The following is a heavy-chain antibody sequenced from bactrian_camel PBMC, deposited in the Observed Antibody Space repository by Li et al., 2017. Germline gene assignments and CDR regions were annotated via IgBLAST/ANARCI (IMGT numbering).Heavy chain of an antibody. CDR2: INFPNGDAT. D-gene: IGHD5*01. CDR1: RWNASDFC. J-gene: IGHJ4*01. V-gene: IGHV3S1*01. CDR3: ATPLARYGYEYNY. Sequence: QVQLVESGGGSVQAGGSLTLSCAASRWNASDFCMAWFRQAPGKGLEWVSFINFPNGDATYYADSVKGRFTISRDNAKNTVYLQMNSLKSEDTALYYCATPLARYGYEYNYWGQGTQVTVS.